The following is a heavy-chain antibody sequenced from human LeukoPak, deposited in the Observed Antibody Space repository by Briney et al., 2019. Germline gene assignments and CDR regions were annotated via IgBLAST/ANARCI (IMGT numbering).Heavy chain of an antibody. CDR1: GGSISSSNW. J-gene: IGHJ4*02. CDR2: IYHSGST. CDR3: ASQGAVDTAMVDY. Sequence: NPSETLSLTCAASGGSISSSNWWSWVRQPPGQGLEWIGEIYHSGSTNYNPSLKSRVTISVDKSKNQFSLKLSSVTAADTAVYYCASQGAVDTAMVDYWGQGTLVTVSS. D-gene: IGHD5-18*01. V-gene: IGHV4-4*02.